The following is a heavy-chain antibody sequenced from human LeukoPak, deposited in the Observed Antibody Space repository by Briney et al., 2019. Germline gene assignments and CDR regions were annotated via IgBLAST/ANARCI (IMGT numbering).Heavy chain of an antibody. J-gene: IGHJ3*02. CDR2: ISSSRSAI. V-gene: IGHV3-48*04. Sequence: GSLRLSCAASGFTFNTYTMNWVRQAPGKGLEWVSHISSSRSAIYYADSVKGRFTISRDNAKKSLYLQMNSLRAEDTAVYYCATKDDYGAFDIWGQGTVVTVSS. CDR1: GFTFNTYT. D-gene: IGHD4-17*01. CDR3: ATKDDYGAFDI.